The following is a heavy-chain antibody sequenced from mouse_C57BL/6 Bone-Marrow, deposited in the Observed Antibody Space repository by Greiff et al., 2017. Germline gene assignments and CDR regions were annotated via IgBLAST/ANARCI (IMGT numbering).Heavy chain of an antibody. CDR1: GFTFSSYG. Sequence: EVKLVESGGDLVKPGGSLKLSCAASGFTFSSYGMSWVRQTPDKRLEWVATISSGGSYTYYPDSVKGRFTISRDNAKNTLYLQLISLKSEDTAMYYWARRCPFYAMDYWGQGTSVTGSS. CDR2: ISSGGSYT. J-gene: IGHJ4*01. CDR3: ARRCPFYAMDY. V-gene: IGHV5-6*02.